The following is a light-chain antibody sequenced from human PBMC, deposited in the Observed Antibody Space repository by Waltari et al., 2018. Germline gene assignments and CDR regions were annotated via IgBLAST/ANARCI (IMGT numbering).Light chain of an antibody. CDR2: SAS. CDR3: QQSYRSPQT. J-gene: IGKJ4*01. Sequence: DIQMTQSPSSVPASVGDRVPITCRASQSISTYLHWYQQKPGKPPKLLIHSASTLQSGVPLRFSGTGSGTDFTLTISSLQPEDFASYYCQQSYRSPQTFGGGTKVEIK. V-gene: IGKV1-39*01. CDR1: QSISTY.